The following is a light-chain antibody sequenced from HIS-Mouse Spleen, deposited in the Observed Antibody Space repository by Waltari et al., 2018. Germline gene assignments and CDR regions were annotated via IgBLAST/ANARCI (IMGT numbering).Light chain of an antibody. CDR2: SNN. V-gene: IGLV2-14*03. Sequence: QSALTQPASVSGSPGQSITISCTGTSSDVGGYNYVSWYQQHPGKAPKLLIYSNNQRPSGDPDRFAGSKSGTSASLAISGLQSEDEADYYCAAWDDSLNGVVFGGGTKLTVL. J-gene: IGLJ2*01. CDR3: AAWDDSLNGVV. CDR1: SSDVGGYNY.